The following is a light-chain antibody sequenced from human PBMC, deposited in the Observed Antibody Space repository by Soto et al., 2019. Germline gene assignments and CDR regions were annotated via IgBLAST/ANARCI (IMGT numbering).Light chain of an antibody. Sequence: DIPMTQSPSSVSASVGDRVTITCRASQGISSYLAWYQQKPGKAPYLLIYAASSLQSGVPSRFSGSGSGTDFTLTISSLQPEDFATYYCQEASSFPVTFGGGTKVEI. J-gene: IGKJ4*01. CDR1: QGISSY. V-gene: IGKV1-12*01. CDR3: QEASSFPVT. CDR2: AAS.